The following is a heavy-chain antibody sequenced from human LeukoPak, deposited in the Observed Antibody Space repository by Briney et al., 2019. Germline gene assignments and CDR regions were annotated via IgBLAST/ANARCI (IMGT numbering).Heavy chain of an antibody. CDR2: ISNSSRTL. Sequence: GGSLRLSCVASGFTFSSYSMNWVRQAPGKGLEWVSHISNSSRTLYYADSVQGRFTISRDNAKNSLILQMNSLRDEDTAVYYCAREPKAYCDGDCYPDYWGQGTLVTVSS. V-gene: IGHV3-48*02. J-gene: IGHJ4*02. CDR1: GFTFSSYS. CDR3: AREPKAYCDGDCYPDY. D-gene: IGHD2-21*02.